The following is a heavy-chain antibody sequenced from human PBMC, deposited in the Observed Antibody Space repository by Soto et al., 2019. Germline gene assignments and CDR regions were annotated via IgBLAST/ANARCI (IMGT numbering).Heavy chain of an antibody. D-gene: IGHD2-21*02. CDR1: GFTFTSSA. CDR3: AALILVVTAPYGMDV. CDR2: IVVGSGNT. Sequence: SVKFSCKASGFTFTSSAVQWVRQARGQRLEWIGWIVVGSGNTNYAQKFQERVTITRDMSTSTAYMELSSLRSEDTAVYYCAALILVVTAPYGMDVWGQGTTVTVSS. J-gene: IGHJ6*02. V-gene: IGHV1-58*01.